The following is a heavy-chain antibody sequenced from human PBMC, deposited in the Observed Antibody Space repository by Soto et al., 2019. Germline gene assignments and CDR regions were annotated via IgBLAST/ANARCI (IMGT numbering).Heavy chain of an antibody. CDR3: ARARPASSQNAFDI. Sequence: ASVKVSCKGTGYTFTNYYMHWVRQAPGQGLEWMGWISAYNGNTNYAQKLQGRVTMTTDTSTSTAYMELRSLRSDDTAVYYCARARPASSQNAFDIWGQGTMVTVSS. J-gene: IGHJ3*02. V-gene: IGHV1-18*04. CDR2: ISAYNGNT. D-gene: IGHD2-2*01. CDR1: GYTFTNYY.